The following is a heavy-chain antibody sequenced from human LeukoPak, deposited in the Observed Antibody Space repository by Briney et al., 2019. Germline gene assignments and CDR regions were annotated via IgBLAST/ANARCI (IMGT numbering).Heavy chain of an antibody. CDR1: GFTFDDYA. J-gene: IGHJ4*02. V-gene: IGHV3-9*03. Sequence: GRSLRLSCAASGFTFDDYAMHWVRQAPGKGLEWDSGISWNSGSIGYADSVKGRFTISRDNAKNSLYLQMNSLRAEDMALYYCAKARYCSSTSCYWDYWGQGTLVTVSS. CDR3: AKARYCSSTSCYWDY. CDR2: ISWNSGSI. D-gene: IGHD2-2*01.